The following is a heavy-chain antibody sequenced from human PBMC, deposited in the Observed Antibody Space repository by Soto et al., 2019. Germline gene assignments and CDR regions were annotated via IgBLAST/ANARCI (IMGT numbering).Heavy chain of an antibody. V-gene: IGHV1-46*04. CDR1: GYTFTNHH. CDR3: CSLDYGQVY. D-gene: IGHD3-10*01. Sequence: QVQLAQSGAEVKKPGASVKVSCKASGYTFTNHHMHWVRQVHGEGLEWMGMIKPRGGSTNYPQKLQGRLTMTSDTSTSTAYMELSRLRYDDTALYYCCSLDYGQVYWGQGTLVTVSS. J-gene: IGHJ4*02. CDR2: IKPRGGST.